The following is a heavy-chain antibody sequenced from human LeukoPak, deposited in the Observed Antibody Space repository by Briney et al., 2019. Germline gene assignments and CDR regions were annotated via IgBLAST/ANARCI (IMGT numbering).Heavy chain of an antibody. CDR3: ARGGNYYDSSGATTPVRH. J-gene: IGHJ1*01. D-gene: IGHD3-22*01. CDR1: GYTFTSYY. Sequence: ASVKVSCKASGYTFTSYYMHWVRQAPGQGLEWMGIINPSGGSTSYAQKFQGRVTMTRDTSTSTVYMELSSLRSGDTAVYYCARGGNYYDSSGATTPVRHWGQGTLVTVSS. CDR2: INPSGGST. V-gene: IGHV1-46*01.